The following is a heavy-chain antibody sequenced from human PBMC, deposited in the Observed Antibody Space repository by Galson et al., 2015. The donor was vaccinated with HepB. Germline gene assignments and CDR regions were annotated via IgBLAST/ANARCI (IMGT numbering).Heavy chain of an antibody. J-gene: IGHJ5*02. V-gene: IGHV1-24*01. Sequence: SVKVSCKVSGYSLTELSIHWVRQAPGKGLEWMGGFDLEDGVRIYAQKFQGRVTMTEETPADTAYMELSNLRSEDTAIYYCASILLPTVRPRGDWFDPWGQGTLITVSS. D-gene: IGHD2-21*01. CDR2: FDLEDGVR. CDR3: ASILLPTVRPRGDWFDP. CDR1: GYSLTELS.